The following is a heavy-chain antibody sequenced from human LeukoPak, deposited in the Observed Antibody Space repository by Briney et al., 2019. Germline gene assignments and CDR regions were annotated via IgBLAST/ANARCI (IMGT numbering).Heavy chain of an antibody. CDR2: INHSGST. J-gene: IGHJ6*02. CDR3: AGGHFVYGMDV. Sequence: PSETLSLTCAVYGGSFSGYYWSWIRQPPGKGLEWIGEINHSGSTNYNPSLKSRVTISVDTFKNQFSLKLSSVTAADTAVYYCAGGHFVYGMDVWGQGTTVTVSS. V-gene: IGHV4-34*01. CDR1: GGSFSGYY.